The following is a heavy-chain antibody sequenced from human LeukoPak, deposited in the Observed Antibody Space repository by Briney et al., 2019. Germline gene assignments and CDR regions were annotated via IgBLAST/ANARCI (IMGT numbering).Heavy chain of an antibody. J-gene: IGHJ6*04. CDR1: GFMFSSHS. CDR3: AELGITMIGGV. Sequence: GGSLRLSCAASGFMFSSHSMNWVRQAPGKGLEWVSSISSSSTYMFYADSVKGRFTVSRDNAKNSLYLQMNSLRAEDTAVYYCAELGITMIGGVWGKGTTVTISS. D-gene: IGHD3-10*02. V-gene: IGHV3-21*01. CDR2: ISSSSTYM.